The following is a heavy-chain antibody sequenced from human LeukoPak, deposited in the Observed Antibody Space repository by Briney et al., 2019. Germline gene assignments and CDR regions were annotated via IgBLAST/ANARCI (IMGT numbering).Heavy chain of an antibody. Sequence: SLRLSCAASLFTFNDYYMSWIRQAPGKGLEWVSYISSSSSYTNHADSVNGRFTISRDNPKNSPYLQMNSLRAEDTAVYYCARAGGDYGERYDYWGQGTLVTVSS. CDR3: ARAGGDYGERYDY. CDR1: LFTFNDYY. D-gene: IGHD4-17*01. V-gene: IGHV3-11*05. J-gene: IGHJ4*02. CDR2: ISSSSSYT.